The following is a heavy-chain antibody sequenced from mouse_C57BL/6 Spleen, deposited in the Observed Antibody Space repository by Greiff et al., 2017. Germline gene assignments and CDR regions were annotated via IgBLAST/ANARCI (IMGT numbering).Heavy chain of an antibody. D-gene: IGHD2-2*01. CDR2: IDPSDSYT. Sequence: QVQLQQPGAELVKPGASVKLSCKASGYTFTSYWMQWVKQRPGQGLEWIGEIDPSDSYTNYNQKFKGKATLTVDTSSSTAYMQLSSLTSEDSAVYYCARGGGYPYYFDYWGHGTTLTVSS. CDR3: ARGGGYPYYFDY. J-gene: IGHJ2*01. V-gene: IGHV1-50*01. CDR1: GYTFTSYW.